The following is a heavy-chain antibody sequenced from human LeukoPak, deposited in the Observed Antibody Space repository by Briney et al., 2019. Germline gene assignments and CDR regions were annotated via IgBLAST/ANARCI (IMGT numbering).Heavy chain of an antibody. CDR2: IKQDGSEK. J-gene: IGHJ5*02. CDR1: GFTFSSYW. CDR3: ARGHSYYYDSSGYEFDP. D-gene: IGHD3-22*01. V-gene: IGHV3-7*01. Sequence: GGSLRLSCAASGFTFSSYWMSWVRQAPGKGLEWVANIKQDGSEKYYVDSVKGRFTISRDNAKNSLYLQMNSLRAEDTAVYYCARGHSYYYDSSGYEFDPWGQGTLVTVSS.